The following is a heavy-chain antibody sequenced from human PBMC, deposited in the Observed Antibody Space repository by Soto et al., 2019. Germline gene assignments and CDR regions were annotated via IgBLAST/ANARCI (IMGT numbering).Heavy chain of an antibody. D-gene: IGHD2-15*01. CDR1: GFTFRSYA. J-gene: IGHJ4*02. V-gene: IGHV3-23*01. Sequence: GGSLRLSCAASGFTFRSYAMSWVSQAPGKGLEWVSAISGSGGSTYYADSVKGRFTISRDNSKNTLYLQMNSLRAEDTAVYYCAKDLGYCSGGSCFIIDYWGQGTLVTVSS. CDR2: ISGSGGST. CDR3: AKDLGYCSGGSCFIIDY.